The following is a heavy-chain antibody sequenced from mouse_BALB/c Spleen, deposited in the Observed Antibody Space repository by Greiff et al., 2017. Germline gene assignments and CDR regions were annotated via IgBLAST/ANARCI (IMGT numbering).Heavy chain of an antibody. D-gene: IGHD2-3*01. Sequence: EVQLQESGGGLVQPGGSRKLSCAASGFTFSSFGMHWVRQAPEKGLEWVAYISSGSSTIYYADTVKGRFTISRDNPKNTLFLQMTSLRSEDTAMYYCARMDYYAMDYWGQGTSVTVAS. CDR2: ISSGSSTI. J-gene: IGHJ4*01. CDR1: GFTFSSFG. V-gene: IGHV5-17*02. CDR3: ARMDYYAMDY.